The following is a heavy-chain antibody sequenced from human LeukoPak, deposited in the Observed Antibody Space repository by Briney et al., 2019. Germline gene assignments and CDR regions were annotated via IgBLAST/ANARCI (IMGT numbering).Heavy chain of an antibody. CDR3: ARLTRLGYGDYVEYFQH. CDR2: INPNSDGT. V-gene: IGHV1-2*02. Sequence: ASVKVSCKASGYTFTGYYMHWVRQAPGQGLEWMGWINPNSDGTNYAQKFQGRVTMTRDTSISTAYMELSRLRSDDTAVYYCARLTRLGYGDYVEYFQHWGQGTLVTVSS. D-gene: IGHD4-17*01. J-gene: IGHJ1*01. CDR1: GYTFTGYY.